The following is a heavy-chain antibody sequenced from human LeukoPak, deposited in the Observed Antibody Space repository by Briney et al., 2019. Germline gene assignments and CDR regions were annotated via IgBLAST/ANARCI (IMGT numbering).Heavy chain of an antibody. V-gene: IGHV1-2*02. CDR1: GYTFSGYC. CDR3: AAARPSNFFDY. Sequence: ASVKVSCKASGYTFSGYCMHWVRQAPGQGLEWMGWMNPNSSATSYAQRFQGRVTMTRDTSISTAYMELSRLSSDDTAVYYCAAARPSNFFDYWGQGTLVTVSS. CDR2: MNPNSSAT. D-gene: IGHD6-6*01. J-gene: IGHJ4*02.